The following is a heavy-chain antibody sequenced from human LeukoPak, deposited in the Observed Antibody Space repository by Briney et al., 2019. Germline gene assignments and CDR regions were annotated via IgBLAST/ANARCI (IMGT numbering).Heavy chain of an antibody. CDR2: ISGSGGST. CDR1: GFTFSSYA. J-gene: IGHJ4*02. V-gene: IGHV3-23*01. D-gene: IGHD4-23*01. Sequence: GGSLRLSCAASGFTFSSYAMSWVRQAPGKGREWVSGISGSGGSTYYADSVKGRFTISRDNSKKILYLQMNSLRAEDTAVYYCASRRDLYGGKEYWGQGTLVTVSS. CDR3: ASRRDLYGGKEY.